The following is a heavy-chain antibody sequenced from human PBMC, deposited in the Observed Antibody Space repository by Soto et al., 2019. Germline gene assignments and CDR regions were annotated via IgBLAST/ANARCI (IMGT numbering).Heavy chain of an antibody. V-gene: IGHV2-26*01. CDR1: GFSLSNARMG. Sequence: QVTLKESGPVLVNPTETLTLTCTVSGFSLSNARMGVSWIRQPPGKALEWLAHIFSNDEKSYSTSLKSRLTIPKDPSKSQVFLTRTNMDPVDTATYCCARIAPRFLEWLLSATSPYYFDYWGQGTLVTVSS. CDR3: ARIAPRFLEWLLSATSPYYFDY. D-gene: IGHD3-3*01. J-gene: IGHJ4*02. CDR2: IFSNDEK.